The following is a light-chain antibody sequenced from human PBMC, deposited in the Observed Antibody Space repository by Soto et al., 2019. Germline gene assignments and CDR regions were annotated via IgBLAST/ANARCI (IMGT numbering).Light chain of an antibody. Sequence: EIVLTQSPATLSLSPGERATLSCRASQSVSSYLAWYQQKPGQAPRLLIYDASNRATGIPARFSGSGSGTDFTITISSLAPEDFAVYYCQQRSNWPPGLTFGGGTKVEIK. CDR2: DAS. CDR1: QSVSSY. CDR3: QQRSNWPPGLT. J-gene: IGKJ4*01. V-gene: IGKV3-11*01.